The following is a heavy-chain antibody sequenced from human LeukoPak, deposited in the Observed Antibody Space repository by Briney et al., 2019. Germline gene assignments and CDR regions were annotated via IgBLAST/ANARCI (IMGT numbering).Heavy chain of an antibody. D-gene: IGHD6-13*01. J-gene: IGHJ4*02. CDR3: ARSAAAGTFFDY. V-gene: IGHV3-21*01. Sequence: GGSLRLSCAASGFTFSSYSMNWVRQAPGKGLEWVSSISSSSSYIYYADSVKGRFTISRDNAKNSLYLQMNSLRAEDTAVYHCARSAAAGTFFDYWGQGTLVTVSS. CDR1: GFTFSSYS. CDR2: ISSSSSYI.